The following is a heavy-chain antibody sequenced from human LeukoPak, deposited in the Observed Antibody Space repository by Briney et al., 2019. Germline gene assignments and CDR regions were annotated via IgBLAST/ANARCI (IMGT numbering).Heavy chain of an antibody. CDR3: ARANRDGYTLSPLFDY. CDR1: GFTFSSNW. V-gene: IGHV3-74*01. J-gene: IGHJ4*02. D-gene: IGHD5-24*01. Sequence: PGGSLRLSCAASGFTFSSNWMHWVRQAPGKGLVWVARINSDGSSTNYADSVKGRFTISRDNAKNTLYLQMNSLRAEDTAVYYCARANRDGYTLSPLFDYWGQGTLVTVSS. CDR2: INSDGSST.